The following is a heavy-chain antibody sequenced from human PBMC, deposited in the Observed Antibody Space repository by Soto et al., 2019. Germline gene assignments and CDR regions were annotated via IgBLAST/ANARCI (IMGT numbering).Heavy chain of an antibody. CDR2: INPSGGST. V-gene: IGHV1-46*01. Sequence: ASVKVSCKASGYTFTSYYMHWVRQAPGQGLEWMGIINPSGGSTSYAQKFQGRVTMTRDTSTSTVCMELSSLRSEDTAVYYCARSRGITGAEDYYYGMDVWGQGTTVTVSS. J-gene: IGHJ6*02. CDR3: ARSRGITGAEDYYYGMDV. CDR1: GYTFTSYY. D-gene: IGHD1-20*01.